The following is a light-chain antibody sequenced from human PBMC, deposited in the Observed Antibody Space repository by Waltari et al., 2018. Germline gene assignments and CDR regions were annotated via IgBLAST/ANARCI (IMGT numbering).Light chain of an antibody. V-gene: IGLV2-23*01. CDR3: CSYVSNTYV. CDR2: EGT. CDR1: TSDVWTYNI. Sequence: QSALTQPASVSGSPGQSMTISCPGTTSDVWTYNIVSWYQQHPGKAPKLIIFEGTKRPSGVSNRFFASKSGNTASLTISGLQADDEADYHCCSYVSNTYVFGTGTKVTVL. J-gene: IGLJ1*01.